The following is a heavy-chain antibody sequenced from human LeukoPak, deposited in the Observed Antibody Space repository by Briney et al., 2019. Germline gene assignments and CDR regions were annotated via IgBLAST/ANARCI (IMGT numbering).Heavy chain of an antibody. J-gene: IGHJ6*02. D-gene: IGHD2-21*02. CDR3: ARDPVTAGYYYGMDV. Sequence: PSETLSLTCTVSGGSISSYYWSWIRQPPGKGLEWIGYIYYSGSSNYNPSLKSRVTISVDMSKNQFSLNLSSVTAADTAVYYCARDPVTAGYYYGMDVWGQGTTVTVSS. CDR1: GGSISSYY. CDR2: IYYSGSS. V-gene: IGHV4-59*01.